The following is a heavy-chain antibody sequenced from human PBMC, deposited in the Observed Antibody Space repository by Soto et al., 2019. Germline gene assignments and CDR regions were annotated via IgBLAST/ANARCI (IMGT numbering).Heavy chain of an antibody. CDR2: IHPSGAGA. J-gene: IGHJ6*02. V-gene: IGHV1-46*01. D-gene: IGHD2-21*01. CDR1: ESTFTSFH. CDR3: AREREGFYSGMDV. Sequence: GASVKVSCKASESTFTSFHIHWVRQAPGQGPEWLGVIHPSGAGATYAQKFQARVTMTRDTSTSTVYMELSSLTSEDTAVYYCAREREGFYSGMDVWGQGTTVTVSS.